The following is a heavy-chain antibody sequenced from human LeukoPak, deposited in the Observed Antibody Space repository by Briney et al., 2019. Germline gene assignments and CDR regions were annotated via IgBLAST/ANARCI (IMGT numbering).Heavy chain of an antibody. J-gene: IGHJ5*02. D-gene: IGHD6-13*01. V-gene: IGHV1-8*01. CDR3: ARGRRSLAAAGRKNWFDP. CDR2: MNPNSGNT. Sequence: ASLKVSCKASGYTFTSYDINWVRQATGQGLEWMGWMNPNSGNTGYAQKFQGRVTMTRNTSISTAYMELSSLRSEDTAVYYCARGRRSLAAAGRKNWFDPWGQGTLVTVSS. CDR1: GYTFTSYD.